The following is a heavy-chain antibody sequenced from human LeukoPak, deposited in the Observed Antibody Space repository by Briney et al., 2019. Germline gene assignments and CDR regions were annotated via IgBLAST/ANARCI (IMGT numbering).Heavy chain of an antibody. V-gene: IGHV3-48*04. CDR2: ISSTSSVI. CDR1: GSTFSSHT. D-gene: IGHD2-2*01. Sequence: GGSLRLSCAASGSTFSSHTMNWVRQAPRKGLEWVSYISSTSSVIYYADSVKGRFTISRDNAKSSLYLQMNSLRAEDTAVYYCARNLPAADYWGQGTLVTVSS. J-gene: IGHJ4*02. CDR3: ARNLPAADY.